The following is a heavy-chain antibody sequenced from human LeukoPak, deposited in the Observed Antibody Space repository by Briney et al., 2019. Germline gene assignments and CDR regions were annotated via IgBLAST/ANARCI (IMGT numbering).Heavy chain of an antibody. D-gene: IGHD6-19*01. J-gene: IGHJ5*02. CDR3: ARGTLAQSSGWYRWVWFDP. V-gene: IGHV4-61*08. CDR1: GGSISSGGYY. Sequence: SETLSLTCTVSGGSISSGGYYWSWIRQPPGKGLEWIGYIYYSGSTNYNPSLKSRVTISVDTSKNQFSLKLSSVTAADTAVYYCARGTLAQSSGWYRWVWFDPWGQGTLVTVSS. CDR2: IYYSGST.